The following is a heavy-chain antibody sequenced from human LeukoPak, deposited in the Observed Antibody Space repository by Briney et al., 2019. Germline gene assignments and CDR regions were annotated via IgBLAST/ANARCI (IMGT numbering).Heavy chain of an antibody. CDR1: LDSTTSNF. Sequence: SETLSLTCTVSLDSTTSNFWSWVRQPPGKGLEWIGEIHRSGSPNYNPSLQSRVTISIDRSRNQIVLELSSVTAADTAVYYRAREILGGFNPGAYWGQGTLVTVSS. D-gene: IGHD1-14*01. V-gene: IGHV4-4*02. CDR3: AREILGGFNPGAY. CDR2: IHRSGSP. J-gene: IGHJ4*02.